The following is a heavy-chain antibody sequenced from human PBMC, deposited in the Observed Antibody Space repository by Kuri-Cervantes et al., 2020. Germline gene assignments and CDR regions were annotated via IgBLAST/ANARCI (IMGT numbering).Heavy chain of an antibody. CDR3: ARALVIEYSSSSEAFDY. CDR1: GFTFNAYG. D-gene: IGHD6-6*01. CDR2: ISGSGTTT. J-gene: IGHJ4*02. V-gene: IGHV3-23*01. Sequence: GESLKISCAVSGFTFNAYGMSWARQVPGRGLEWVSAISGSGTTTSYADSVKGRFTISRDNSQNTLYLQMNSLRAEDTAVYYCARALVIEYSSSSEAFDYWGQGTLVTVSS.